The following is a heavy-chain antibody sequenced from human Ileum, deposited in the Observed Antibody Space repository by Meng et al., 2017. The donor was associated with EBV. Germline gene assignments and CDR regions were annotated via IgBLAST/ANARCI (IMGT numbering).Heavy chain of an antibody. J-gene: IGHJ4*02. CDR3: AREDSSGWFRVDY. Sequence: QLQPQGSGPGLGKPSETPSLTCTVSGDSLSSSRYYWDWIRQTPGKGLEWIGNFYFGGSTYYNPSLRSRVTISGDTSKNQFSLKLTSVTAADTAIYYCAREDSSGWFRVDYWGPGSLVTVSS. D-gene: IGHD6-19*01. V-gene: IGHV4-39*07. CDR2: FYFGGST. CDR1: GDSLSSSRYY.